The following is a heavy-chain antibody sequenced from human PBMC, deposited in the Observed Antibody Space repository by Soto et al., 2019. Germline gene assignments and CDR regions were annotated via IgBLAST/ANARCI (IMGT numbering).Heavy chain of an antibody. J-gene: IGHJ1*01. CDR3: VSDEDVCSGSDCFRHFKH. Sequence: EVQLVESGGDLVQPGGSLRLSCGASEFSISPYWMSWVRQAPGKGLEWVANIKEDGSAARYVDSARDRFLISRDNTKNSLYLQITNLRAEDTASCYCVSDEDVCSGSDCFRHFKHWGRGTRVTVSS. CDR2: IKEDGSAA. CDR1: EFSISPYW. V-gene: IGHV3-7*03. D-gene: IGHD5-12*01.